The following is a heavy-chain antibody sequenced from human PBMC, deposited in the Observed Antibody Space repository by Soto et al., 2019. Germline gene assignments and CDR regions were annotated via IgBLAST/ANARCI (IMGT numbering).Heavy chain of an antibody. V-gene: IGHV4-59*01. Sequence: VHLQESGPGLLKPSETLSLTCTVSGGSINNFYWSWIRQTPGKGLEWMGYISYSGITNYNPSLKSRITIPVDTSKNQFSLKLSSVTAADAAVYYCARDVRGYSYGYDAFDIWGQGTLVTVSS. J-gene: IGHJ3*02. CDR1: GGSINNFY. CDR3: ARDVRGYSYGYDAFDI. D-gene: IGHD5-18*01. CDR2: ISYSGIT.